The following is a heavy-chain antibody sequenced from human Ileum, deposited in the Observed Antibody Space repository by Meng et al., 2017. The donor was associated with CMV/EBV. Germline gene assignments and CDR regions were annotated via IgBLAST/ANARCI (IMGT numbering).Heavy chain of an antibody. Sequence: VHLVQSGSELKKPGASVKVSCKTSGYTFTSNNIIWVRQAPGQGPEWMGWIDTNTGNPTYAQGFTGRFVFSLDTSVNTAYLQISSLKAEDTAVYYCARDGLSGRYFDYWGQGTLVTVSS. J-gene: IGHJ4*02. CDR1: GYTFTSNN. V-gene: IGHV7-4-1*02. D-gene: IGHD1-26*01. CDR3: ARDGLSGRYFDY. CDR2: IDTNTGNP.